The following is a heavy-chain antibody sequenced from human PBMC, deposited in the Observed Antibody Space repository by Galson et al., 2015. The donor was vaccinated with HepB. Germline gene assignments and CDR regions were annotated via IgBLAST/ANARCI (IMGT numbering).Heavy chain of an antibody. J-gene: IGHJ4*02. CDR2: ISFTNNFI. D-gene: IGHD3-9*01. Sequence: SLRLSCAASGFTFSGYSMNWVRQAPGKGLEWVSSISFTNNFINYADSVKGRFTISGDKAKKTLYLQMSSLRAEDTAVYYCARDARPRYGPLPGFHVFDYWGQGILVAVSS. CDR3: ARDARPRYGPLPGFHVFDY. CDR1: GFTFSGYS. V-gene: IGHV3-21*01.